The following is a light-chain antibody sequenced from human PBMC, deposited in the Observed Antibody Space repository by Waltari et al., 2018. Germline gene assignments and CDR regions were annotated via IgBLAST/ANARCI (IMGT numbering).Light chain of an antibody. V-gene: IGKV3-20*01. Sequence: DIVLTQSPGTLSLSPGERATLSCRASQSVNSIYFAWYQQKPGQTPRPLIYGVSLRAPGTPDRFSGSGSGTDFTLTISSLRPEDFAVYYCQQYDTPPITFGQGTRLEIK. J-gene: IGKJ5*01. CDR1: QSVNSIY. CDR2: GVS. CDR3: QQYDTPPIT.